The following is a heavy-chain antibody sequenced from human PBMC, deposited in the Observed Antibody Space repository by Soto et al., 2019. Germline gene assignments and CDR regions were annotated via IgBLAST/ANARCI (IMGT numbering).Heavy chain of an antibody. CDR2: ISTYNGNT. CDR1: GYTFITYG. D-gene: IGHD3-22*01. J-gene: IGHJ4*02. V-gene: IGHV1-18*01. CDR3: ARGPTDYYDNSANYFLDY. Sequence: QVQLVQSGAEVKKPGASVKVSCKASGYTFITYGVSWVRQAPGQGLDWLGWISTYNGNTRYAERLQGRVTMTTDTTTNKAYMELRNLRSDDTAVDYCARGPTDYYDNSANYFLDYWGQGTLVTVSS.